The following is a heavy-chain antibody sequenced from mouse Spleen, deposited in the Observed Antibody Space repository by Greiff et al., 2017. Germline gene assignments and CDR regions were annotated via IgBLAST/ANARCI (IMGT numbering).Heavy chain of an antibody. CDR2: ISSGGSYT. D-gene: IGHD2-14*01. Sequence: EVKLMESGGDLVKPGGSLKLSCAASGFTFSSYGMSWVRQTPDKRLEWVATISSGGSYTYYPDSVKGRFTISRDNAKNTLYLQMSSLKSEDTAMYYCARQGYENYFDYWGQGTTLTVSS. V-gene: IGHV5-6*01. CDR3: ARQGYENYFDY. J-gene: IGHJ2*01. CDR1: GFTFSSYG.